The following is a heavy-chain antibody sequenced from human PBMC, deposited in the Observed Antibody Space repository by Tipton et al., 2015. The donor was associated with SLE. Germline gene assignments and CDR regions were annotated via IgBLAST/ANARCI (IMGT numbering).Heavy chain of an antibody. J-gene: IGHJ3*02. CDR3: AKGADNDYLDSVDI. D-gene: IGHD3-22*01. CDR2: ISWNSGSI. Sequence: RSLRLSCAASGXTFDDYAMHXVRQAPGKGLEWVSGISWNSGSIGHGDSVRGRFTISRDNVKNSLYLQMNSVRVEDTALYYCAKGADNDYLDSVDIWGRGTMVTVSS. CDR1: GXTFDDYA. V-gene: IGHV3-9*01.